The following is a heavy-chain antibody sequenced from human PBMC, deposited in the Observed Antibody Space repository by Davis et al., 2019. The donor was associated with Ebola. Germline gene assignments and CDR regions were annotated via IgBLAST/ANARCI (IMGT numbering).Heavy chain of an antibody. D-gene: IGHD3-22*01. Sequence: AASVKVSCKASGYTFTSYGINWVRQAPGQGLEWMGWISAYNGNTNYAHKLQGRVTMTTDTSTSTAYMELRSLRSDDTAVYYCARVPSYYYASSGYSVDAFDIWGQGTRVTVSS. CDR2: ISAYNGNT. V-gene: IGHV1-18*01. CDR3: ARVPSYYYASSGYSVDAFDI. J-gene: IGHJ3*02. CDR1: GYTFTSYG.